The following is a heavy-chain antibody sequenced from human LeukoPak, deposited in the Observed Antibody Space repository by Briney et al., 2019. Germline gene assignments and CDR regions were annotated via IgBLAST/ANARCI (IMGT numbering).Heavy chain of an antibody. D-gene: IGHD3-22*01. CDR1: GGSISSYY. CDR3: ARGGEDYYDSSGNFDY. J-gene: IGHJ4*02. V-gene: IGHV4-59*12. CDR2: IYYSGST. Sequence: SETLSLTCTVSGGSISSYYWSWIRQPPGKGLEWIGYIYYSGSTNYNPSLKSRVTISVDTSKNQFSLKLSSVTAADTAVYYCARGGEDYYDSSGNFDYWGQGTLVTVSS.